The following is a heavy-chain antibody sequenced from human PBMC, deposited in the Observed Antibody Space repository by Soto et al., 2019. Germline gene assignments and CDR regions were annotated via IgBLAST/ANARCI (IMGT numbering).Heavy chain of an antibody. V-gene: IGHV3-23*01. CDR1: GFTFSSSG. CDR2: SSATGAGT. D-gene: IGHD1-7*01. CDR3: AKDRRSGGNYGFYSDF. Sequence: EVQLLESGGGLVQPGGSLRLSCAASGFTFSSSGMTWVRQAPGKGLEWVSFSSATGAGTYYADSVKGRFTISRDNSKNTLYLQRTSLRADDTAVYYCAKDRRSGGNYGFYSDFWGQGALVIVSS. J-gene: IGHJ4*02.